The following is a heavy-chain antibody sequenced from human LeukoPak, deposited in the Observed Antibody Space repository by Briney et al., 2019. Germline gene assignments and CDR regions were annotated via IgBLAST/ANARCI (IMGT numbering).Heavy chain of an antibody. Sequence: PGGSLRLSCAVSGFNVSSNYMSWVRQPPGKGLVWVSIIYTGGTTYFADSVKGRFTVYRDNSKNTLYLQMNSLRAEDTAVYYCARATGALRPWDFWGQGTLVTVSS. CDR2: IYTGGTT. CDR1: GFNVSSNY. CDR3: ARATGALRPWDF. J-gene: IGHJ4*02. V-gene: IGHV3-66*01. D-gene: IGHD1-14*01.